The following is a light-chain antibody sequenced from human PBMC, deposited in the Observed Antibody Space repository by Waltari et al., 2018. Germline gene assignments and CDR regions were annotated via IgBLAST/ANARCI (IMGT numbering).Light chain of an antibody. CDR3: QSADSSGTFYV. V-gene: IGLV3-25*03. Sequence: YELTQPPSLSVSPGQTARITCSGDVLPKQYAYWYQQKPGQAPVLVIYKDRERPSGIPERFSGSSSGTTVTLTISGVLAEDEADYYCQSADSSGTFYVFGTGTKVTVL. J-gene: IGLJ1*01. CDR2: KDR. CDR1: VLPKQY.